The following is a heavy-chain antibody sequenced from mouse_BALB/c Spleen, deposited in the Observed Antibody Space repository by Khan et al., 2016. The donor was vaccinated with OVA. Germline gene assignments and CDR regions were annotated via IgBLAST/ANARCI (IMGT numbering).Heavy chain of an antibody. D-gene: IGHD2-14*01. Sequence: QIQLVQSGPELKKPGETVRISCKASGYTFTTAGMQWVQKMPGKGLKWIGWINTHSGVPKYAEDFKGRFAFSLETSASTLYLQITNLKNEDTATYFLARGGATFYRNDEGAMDYWGQGTSVTVSS. CDR1: GYTFTTAG. V-gene: IGHV9-4*02. J-gene: IGHJ4*01. CDR3: ARGGATFYRNDEGAMDY. CDR2: INTHSGVP.